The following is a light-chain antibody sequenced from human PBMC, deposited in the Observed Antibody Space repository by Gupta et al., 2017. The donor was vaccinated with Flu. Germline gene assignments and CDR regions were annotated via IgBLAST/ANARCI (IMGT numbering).Light chain of an antibody. J-gene: IGKJ4*01. V-gene: IGKV1-9*01. CDR3: QLSYHYPLT. Sequence: PATVSVSVGDRVAMTCRSSQAISSYLAWYEQKAGKAPKLLIYAASKRHTGVPSRFSGSGSGTEFTLTISSLQPEDFEIYYCQLSYHYPLTFGGGTKVEIK. CDR1: QAISSY. CDR2: AAS.